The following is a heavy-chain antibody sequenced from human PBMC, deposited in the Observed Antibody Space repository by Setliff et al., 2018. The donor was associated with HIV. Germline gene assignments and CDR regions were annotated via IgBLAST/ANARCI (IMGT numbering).Heavy chain of an antibody. D-gene: IGHD3-22*01. V-gene: IGHV4-39*06. Sequence: SETLSLTCTVSGGSISSSSHHWGWIRQSPGKGLEWTGEIYHSGSTHYNPSLQSRVTISVDKSKSQFPLKLNSVTAADTAVYYCGGNGYYSIDYWGQGTLVTVSS. CDR2: IYHSGST. CDR1: GGSISSSSHH. J-gene: IGHJ4*02. CDR3: GGNGYYSIDY.